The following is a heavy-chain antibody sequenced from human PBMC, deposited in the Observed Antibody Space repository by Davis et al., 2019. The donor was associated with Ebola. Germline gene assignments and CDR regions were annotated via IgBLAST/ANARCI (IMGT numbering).Heavy chain of an antibody. CDR3: VGGRWLI. CDR1: GGSFSGDY. J-gene: IGHJ3*02. Sequence: GSLRLSCAVYGGSFSGDYWSWIRQPPGKGLEWIGYIHDSGSTNYNPSLKSRLTISVDTSKNQFSLKLSSVIAADTAVYYCVGGRWLIWGRGTMVTVSS. D-gene: IGHD5-24*01. CDR2: IHDSGST. V-gene: IGHV4-59*01.